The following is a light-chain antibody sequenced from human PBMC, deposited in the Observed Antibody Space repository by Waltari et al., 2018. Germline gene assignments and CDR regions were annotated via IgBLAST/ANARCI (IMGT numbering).Light chain of an antibody. CDR2: DAS. J-gene: IGKJ5*01. Sequence: EVVLTQSPATLSLSPGERATLSCRASQSISNYLAWYQQKPGQAPRLLIYDASNRAPGVPARFSGSGSGTDFTLTISSLEAEDFAVYYCRHRTNWPPITFGQGTRLEIK. CDR1: QSISNY. CDR3: RHRTNWPPIT. V-gene: IGKV3-11*01.